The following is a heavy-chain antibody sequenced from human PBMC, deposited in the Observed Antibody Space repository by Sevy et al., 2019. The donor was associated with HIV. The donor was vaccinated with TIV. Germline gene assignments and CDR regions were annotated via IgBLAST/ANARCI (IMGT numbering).Heavy chain of an antibody. D-gene: IGHD3-16*02. CDR2: ISHEEIFK. CDR1: GFTLSDYA. V-gene: IGHV3-30*04. J-gene: IGHJ4*02. CDR3: SRDLPHLLPWELSRGSDI. Sequence: GGSLRLSCEASGFTLSDYAVHWVRQAPGKGLEWVAIISHEEIFKDYGDPVKGRFTISRDNSKNTVYLQMNSLRTEDTAVYYCSRDLPHLLPWELSRGSDIWGQGTLVTVSS.